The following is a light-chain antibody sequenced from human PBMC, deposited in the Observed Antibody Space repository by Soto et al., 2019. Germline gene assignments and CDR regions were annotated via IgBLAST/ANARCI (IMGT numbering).Light chain of an antibody. J-gene: IGKJ1*01. CDR1: QSISSY. CDR2: ASS. CDR3: QQTYSNPRT. V-gene: IGKV1-39*01. Sequence: DIQMTQSPSSLSASVGDRVTITCRTSQSISSYLNWYQQIPGKAPKLLIYASSNLHTGVPSRFSGSASGTDFTLTISSLQPEDSATYYCQQTYSNPRTFGQGTKVEIK.